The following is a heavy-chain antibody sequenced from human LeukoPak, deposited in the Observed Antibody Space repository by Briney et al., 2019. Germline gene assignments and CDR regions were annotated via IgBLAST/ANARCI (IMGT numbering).Heavy chain of an antibody. J-gene: IGHJ3*02. CDR2: ISYDGSNK. CDR3: AKDTVGAFDI. V-gene: IGHV3-30*18. CDR1: GFTFSSYG. D-gene: IGHD4-23*01. Sequence: GGSLRLYCAASGFTFSSYGMHWGRQAPGKGLKWVAVISYDGSNKYYADSVKGRFTISRDNSKNTLYLQMNSLRAEDTAVYYCAKDTVGAFDIWGQGTMVTVSS.